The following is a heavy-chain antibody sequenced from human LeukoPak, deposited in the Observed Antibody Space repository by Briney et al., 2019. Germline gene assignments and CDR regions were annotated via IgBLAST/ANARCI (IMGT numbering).Heavy chain of an antibody. J-gene: IGHJ6*02. D-gene: IGHD2-2*01. CDR3: AIGGGVVPAAASAYGMDV. CDR2: INHSGST. CDR1: GGSISSSSYY. Sequence: SETLSLTCTVSGGSISSSSYYWGWIRQPPGKGLEWIGEINHSGSTNDNPSLKSRVTISVDTSKNQFSLKLSSVTAADTAVYYCAIGGGVVPAAASAYGMDVWGQGTTVTVSS. V-gene: IGHV4-39*07.